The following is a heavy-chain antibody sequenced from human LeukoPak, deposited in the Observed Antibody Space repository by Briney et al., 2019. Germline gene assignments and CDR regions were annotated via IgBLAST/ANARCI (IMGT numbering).Heavy chain of an antibody. V-gene: IGHV3-7*01. Sequence: GGSLRLSCTDSGFTFSRYWMSWVHQAPGKGLEWLASIKPDGSAAIYVDSMKGRFTISRDNAKNSLYLQMNSLTVEDTAVYYCATHSDWRFDFWGQGTLVTVSS. CDR2: IKPDGSAA. D-gene: IGHD6-19*01. J-gene: IGHJ4*02. CDR1: GFTFSRYW. CDR3: ATHSDWRFDF.